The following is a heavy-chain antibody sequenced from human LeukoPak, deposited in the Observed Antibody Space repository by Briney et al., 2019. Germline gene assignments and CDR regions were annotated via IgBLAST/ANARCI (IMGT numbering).Heavy chain of an antibody. J-gene: IGHJ4*02. CDR1: GGSISSGDYY. CDR2: IYYSGST. V-gene: IGHV4-30-4*01. Sequence: PSETLSLTCTVSGGSISSGDYYWSWIRQPPGKGLEWIGYIYYSGSTYYNPSLKSRATISVDTSKNQFSLKLSSVTAADTAVYYCARGCGSSSWEFDYWGQGTLVTVSS. CDR3: ARGCGSSSWEFDY. D-gene: IGHD6-13*01.